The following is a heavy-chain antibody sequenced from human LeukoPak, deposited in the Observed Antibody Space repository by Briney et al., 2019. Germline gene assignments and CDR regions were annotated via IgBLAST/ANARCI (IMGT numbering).Heavy chain of an antibody. CDR1: GFTFDDYA. J-gene: IGHJ4*02. CDR3: TKDIAAAGTGVFDY. CDR2: ISRNSGSI. Sequence: PGGSLRLSCAASGFTFDDYAMHWVRQAPGKGREWVSGISRNSGSIGYADSVKGRFTIHRDNAKNSLYLQMNSLRAEDTALYYCTKDIAAAGTGVFDYWGQGTLVTVSS. D-gene: IGHD6-13*01. V-gene: IGHV3-9*01.